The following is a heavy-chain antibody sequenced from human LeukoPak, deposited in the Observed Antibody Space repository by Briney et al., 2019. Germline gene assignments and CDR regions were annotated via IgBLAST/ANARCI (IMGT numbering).Heavy chain of an antibody. CDR2: ISAYNGNT. V-gene: IGHV1-18*01. CDR1: GYTFTSYG. CDR3: ARHHTVYCYYGMDV. D-gene: IGHD4-11*01. J-gene: IGHJ6*02. Sequence: ASVKVSCKASGYTFTSYGISWVRQAPGQGLEWMGWISAYNGNTNYAQKLQGRVTMTTDTSTSTAYMELRSLRSDDTAVYYCARHHTVYCYYGMDVWGQGTTVTVSS.